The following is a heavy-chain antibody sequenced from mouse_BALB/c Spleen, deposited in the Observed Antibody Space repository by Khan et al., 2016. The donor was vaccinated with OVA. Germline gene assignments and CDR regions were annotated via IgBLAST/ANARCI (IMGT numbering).Heavy chain of an antibody. Sequence: VQLKQSGPGLVAPSQSLSITCTVSGFSLTGYGVNWVRQPPGKGLEWLGMIWGDGTTDYNSALNSRLSISKDNSKSQVSLKMNSLQTDDTAGYYCARAYYGNYREAMDYWGQGTSVTVSS. CDR1: GFSLTGYG. CDR2: IWGDGTT. V-gene: IGHV2-6-7*01. CDR3: ARAYYGNYREAMDY. D-gene: IGHD2-1*01. J-gene: IGHJ4*01.